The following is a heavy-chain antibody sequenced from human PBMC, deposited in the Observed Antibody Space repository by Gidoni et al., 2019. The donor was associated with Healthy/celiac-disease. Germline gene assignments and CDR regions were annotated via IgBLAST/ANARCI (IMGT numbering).Heavy chain of an antibody. D-gene: IGHD2-2*01. J-gene: IGHJ5*02. CDR3: ARETRYCSSTSCYGGWFDP. V-gene: IGHV3-33*01. CDR1: GFTFRSYG. CDR2: IWYDGSNK. Sequence: QVQLVESGGGVVQPGRSLRLSCAASGFTFRSYGMPWVRQAPGKGLEWVAVIWYDGSNKYYADSVKGRFTISRDNSKNTLYLQMNSLRAEDTAVYYCARETRYCSSTSCYGGWFDPWGQGTLVTVSS.